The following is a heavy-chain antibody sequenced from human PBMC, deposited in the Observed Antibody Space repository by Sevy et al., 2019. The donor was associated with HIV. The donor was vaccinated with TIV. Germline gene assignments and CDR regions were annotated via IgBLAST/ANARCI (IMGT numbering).Heavy chain of an antibody. V-gene: IGHV3-33*01. D-gene: IGHD2-8*01. CDR2: IWYDGSNT. Sequence: GGSLRLSCAASGFPFSSYAMHWVRQAPGKGLEWVAGIWYDGSNTNYADSVKGRFTISRDNSKNTLYLQMNSLRAEDTAMYYCVGIPQTGVFLIDYWGQGTLVTVSS. CDR3: VGIPQTGVFLIDY. J-gene: IGHJ4*02. CDR1: GFPFSSYA.